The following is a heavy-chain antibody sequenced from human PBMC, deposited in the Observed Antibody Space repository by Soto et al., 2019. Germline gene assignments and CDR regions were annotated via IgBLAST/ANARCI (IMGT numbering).Heavy chain of an antibody. Sequence: PSETLSLTWAVYGGSFSGYYWSWIRQPPGKGLEWIGEINHSGSTNYNPSLKSRVTISVDTSKNQFSLKLSSVTAADTAVYYCARGSLLPLYDFWSGYYFNWFDPWGQGTLVTVSS. J-gene: IGHJ5*02. V-gene: IGHV4-34*01. CDR3: ARGSLLPLYDFWSGYYFNWFDP. CDR2: INHSGST. D-gene: IGHD3-3*01. CDR1: GGSFSGYY.